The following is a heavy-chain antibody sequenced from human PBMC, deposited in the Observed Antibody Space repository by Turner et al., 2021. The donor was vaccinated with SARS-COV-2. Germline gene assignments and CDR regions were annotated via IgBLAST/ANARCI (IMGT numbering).Heavy chain of an antibody. CDR2: MNPNSGHT. J-gene: IGHJ3*02. V-gene: IGHV1-8*03. Sequence: QVQLVQSGAEVKTPGASVTVSCQASVYTFTTYDINWVRQAAGQGLEWMGWMNPNSGHTAYAQKFQGRVTITRKTSISTVYMELSSLRSDDTAVYYCAGRDSNGYVGAFDMWGQGTMVTVSS. CDR1: VYTFTTYD. D-gene: IGHD4-4*01. CDR3: AGRDSNGYVGAFDM.